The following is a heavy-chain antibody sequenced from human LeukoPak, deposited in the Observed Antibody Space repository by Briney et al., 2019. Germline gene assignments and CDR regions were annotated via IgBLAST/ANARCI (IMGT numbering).Heavy chain of an antibody. Sequence: HPGGSLRLSCEASGLTFNKYWMTWVRQAPGKGLEWVANIKQDGSEKNYVDSVKGRFTISRDNAKNSLSLRTNSLSAEDTAVYYCATGYSSGWYFYFQHWGQGSLVSASS. D-gene: IGHD6-19*01. J-gene: IGHJ1*01. V-gene: IGHV3-7*02. CDR1: GLTFNKYW. CDR2: IKQDGSEK. CDR3: ATGYSSGWYFYFQH.